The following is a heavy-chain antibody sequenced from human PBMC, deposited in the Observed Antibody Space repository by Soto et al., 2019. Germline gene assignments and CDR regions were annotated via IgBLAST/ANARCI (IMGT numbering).Heavy chain of an antibody. D-gene: IGHD3-10*01. CDR2: IYWDDDK. J-gene: IGHJ4*02. Sequence: QITLKESGPTLVKPPQTLTLTCTFSGLSLSTTGVGVGWIRQPPGKALEWLALIYWDDDKRYSPSLKSRVTITKDTSKNQVVLTMTNMDPVDTATYYCARLLWVGELFWGKGTLVTVSS. CDR3: ARLLWVGELF. CDR1: GLSLSTTGVG. V-gene: IGHV2-5*02.